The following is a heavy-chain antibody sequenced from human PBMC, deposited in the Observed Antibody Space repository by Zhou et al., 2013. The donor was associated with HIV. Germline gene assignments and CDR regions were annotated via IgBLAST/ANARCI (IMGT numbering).Heavy chain of an antibody. V-gene: IGHV1-18*04. CDR3: ARDSCTSTSCYTRGFDI. D-gene: IGHD2-2*02. Sequence: QVHLVQSGAEVKKPGASVKVSCKASGYTLTSYGFSWVRQAPGQGLEWMGWISGYNGNTNYAQKLQGRVTVTIDTSTSIAYMELRSLRSDDTAVYYCARDSCTSTSCYTRGFDIWGLGTMVTVSS. J-gene: IGHJ3*02. CDR1: GYTLTSYG. CDR2: ISGYNGNT.